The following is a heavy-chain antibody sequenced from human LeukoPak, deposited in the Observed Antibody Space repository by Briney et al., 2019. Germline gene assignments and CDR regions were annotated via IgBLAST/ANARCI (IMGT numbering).Heavy chain of an antibody. CDR3: ARALHYYVAMDV. V-gene: IGHV3-23*05. CDR1: GFTFSAYA. Sequence: GGSLRLSCAASGFTFSAYAMTCVRQAPGNGLEWVSSIGSDNKPRYSESVKGRFAISRDNSKNTLFLQLHNLRVEDTALYYCARALHYYVAMDVWRQGTMVTVSS. CDR2: IGSDNKP. D-gene: IGHD3-10*02. J-gene: IGHJ6*02.